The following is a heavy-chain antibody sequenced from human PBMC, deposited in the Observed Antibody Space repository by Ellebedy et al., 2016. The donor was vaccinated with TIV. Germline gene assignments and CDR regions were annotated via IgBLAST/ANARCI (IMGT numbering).Heavy chain of an antibody. Sequence: GESLKISCAASGFAFRSYWMSWVRQAPGKGLEWVANINQDGSEKHYVGSVKGRFTISRENAKNSLFLQMNSLRAEDTAVYYCATDGSYGDYRSPAHAFVTWGQGTMVTISS. CDR2: INQDGSEK. V-gene: IGHV3-7*01. CDR1: GFAFRSYW. CDR3: ATDGSYGDYRSPAHAFVT. J-gene: IGHJ3*02. D-gene: IGHD4-17*01.